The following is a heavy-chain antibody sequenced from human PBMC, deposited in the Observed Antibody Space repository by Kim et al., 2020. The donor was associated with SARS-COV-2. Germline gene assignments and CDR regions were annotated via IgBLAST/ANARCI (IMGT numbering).Heavy chain of an antibody. CDR1: GFTFDDYG. J-gene: IGHJ6*03. CDR3: ARGGAAAPLTLSHYYYYMDV. D-gene: IGHD6-13*01. Sequence: GGSLRLSCAASGFTFDDYGMSWVRQAPGKGLEWVSGINWNGGRTGYADSVKGRFTISRDNAKNSLYLQMNSLRAEDTALYHCARGGAAAPLTLSHYYYYMDVWGKGTTVTVSS. CDR2: INWNGGRT. V-gene: IGHV3-20*01.